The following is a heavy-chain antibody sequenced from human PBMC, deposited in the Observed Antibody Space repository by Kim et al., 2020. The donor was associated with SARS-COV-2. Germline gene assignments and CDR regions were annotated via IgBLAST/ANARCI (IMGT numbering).Heavy chain of an antibody. D-gene: IGHD3-22*01. J-gene: IGHJ4*02. Sequence: YAASVKGRFTISRDDSKNTAYLQMDGLKSEDTALYYCIRYDYFDNSAPIGWGQGTLVTVSS. V-gene: IGHV3-73*01. CDR3: IRYDYFDNSAPIG.